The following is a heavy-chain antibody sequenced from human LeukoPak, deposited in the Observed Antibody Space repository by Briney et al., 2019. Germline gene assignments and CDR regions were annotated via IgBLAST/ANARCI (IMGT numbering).Heavy chain of an antibody. D-gene: IGHD1-26*01. CDR1: GXSVSISSYF. J-gene: IGHJ4*02. CDR3: ARHQYSGSYYPY. CDR2: IYYSGNT. Sequence: PSETLSLTCNVSGXSVSISSYFWGWIRQPPGKGLESIWSIYYSGNTYYNPSLKSRVTISIDTSKNQFSLRLICVTAADTTVYYCARHQYSGSYYPYWGQGTLVTVSS. V-gene: IGHV4-39*01.